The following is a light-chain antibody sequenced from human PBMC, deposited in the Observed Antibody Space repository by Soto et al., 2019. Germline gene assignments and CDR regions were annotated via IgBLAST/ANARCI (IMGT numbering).Light chain of an antibody. J-gene: IGKJ1*01. V-gene: IGKV3-20*01. CDR3: QQYGSSPRT. CDR1: QSVSSD. CDR2: GAS. Sequence: EIVMTQSPATLSVSPGERATLSCRASQSVSSDLAWYHQKPGQAPRLLIYGASSRATGIPDRFSGSGSGTDFTLTISRLEPEDFAVYYCQQYGSSPRTFGQGTKVEIK.